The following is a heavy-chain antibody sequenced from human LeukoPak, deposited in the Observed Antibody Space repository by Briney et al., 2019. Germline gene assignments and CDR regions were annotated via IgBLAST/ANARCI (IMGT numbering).Heavy chain of an antibody. V-gene: IGHV3-21*01. CDR2: ISSSSSYI. CDR3: ARGRAGSSSRYYYMDV. CDR1: GFTFSSYS. Sequence: GGSLRLSCAASGFTFSSYSMNWVRQAPGKGLEWVSSISSSSSYIYYADSVKSRFTISRDNAKNSLYLQMNSLRAEDTAVYYCARGRAGSSSRYYYMDVWGKGTTVTVSS. D-gene: IGHD6-6*01. J-gene: IGHJ6*03.